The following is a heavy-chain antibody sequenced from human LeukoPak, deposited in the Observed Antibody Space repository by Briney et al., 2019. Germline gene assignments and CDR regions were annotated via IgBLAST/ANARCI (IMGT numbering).Heavy chain of an antibody. Sequence: SETLSLTCTVSGGSTRSYYCSWIRQPPGKGLEWVGYVYYSGSTIYNPSLKSRVTISVDASKNQFSLKLSSVTAADTAVYYCARHFTGPGTYTPYFGMDVWGQGTTVTVSS. V-gene: IGHV4-59*08. CDR3: ARHFTGPGTYTPYFGMDV. J-gene: IGHJ6*02. D-gene: IGHD3-16*01. CDR2: VYYSGST. CDR1: GGSTRSYY.